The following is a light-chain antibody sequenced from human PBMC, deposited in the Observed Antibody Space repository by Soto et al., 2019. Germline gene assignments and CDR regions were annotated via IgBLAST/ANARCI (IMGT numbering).Light chain of an antibody. CDR1: QSISSY. Sequence: DIQITQSPSSLSASLGYRVTITCRASQSISSYLNWYQQKPGKAPKLLSYAASSLQSGVPSRFSGSGSGIDFTLTSSSLQPEDFATYYCQQSYRTPRTFGQGTKVDIK. J-gene: IGKJ1*01. CDR2: AAS. CDR3: QQSYRTPRT. V-gene: IGKV1-39*01.